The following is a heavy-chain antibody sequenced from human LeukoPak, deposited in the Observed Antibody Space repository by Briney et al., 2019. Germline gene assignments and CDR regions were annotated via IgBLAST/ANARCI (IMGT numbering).Heavy chain of an antibody. J-gene: IGHJ6*02. CDR3: AREHYDFWSGYLTYYYYGMDA. CDR1: GFTFSSYA. D-gene: IGHD3-3*01. Sequence: GGSLRLSCAASGFTFSSYAMHWVRQAPGKGLEWLAVISYDGSNKYYADSVEGRFTISRDNSKNTLYLQMNSLRAEDTAVYYCAREHYDFWSGYLTYYYYGMDAWGQGTTVTVSS. V-gene: IGHV3-30-3*01. CDR2: ISYDGSNK.